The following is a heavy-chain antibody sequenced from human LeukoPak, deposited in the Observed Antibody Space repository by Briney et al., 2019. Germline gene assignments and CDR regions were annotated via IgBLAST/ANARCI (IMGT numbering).Heavy chain of an antibody. V-gene: IGHV1-69*04. CDR1: GGTFSSYA. J-gene: IGHJ4*02. CDR3: AREWDLEAAYDSSGYYHNYFDY. CDR2: IIPILGIA. Sequence: ASVKVSCTASGGTFSSYAISWVRQAPGQGLEWMGRIIPILGIANYAQKFQGRVTITADKSTSTAYMELSSLRSEDTAVYYCAREWDLEAAYDSSGYYHNYFDYWGQGTLVTVSS. D-gene: IGHD3-22*01.